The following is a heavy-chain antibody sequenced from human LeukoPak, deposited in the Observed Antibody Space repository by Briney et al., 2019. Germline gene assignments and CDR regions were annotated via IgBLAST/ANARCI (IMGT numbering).Heavy chain of an antibody. D-gene: IGHD4-11*01. CDR2: RSYDGSNK. CDR1: GFTFSSYG. Sequence: GRSLRLSCAASGFTFSSYGMHWVRQAPGKGLEWVAVRSYDGSNKYYADSVKGRFTISRDNSKNTLYLQMNSLRAEDTAVYYCAKGPLVTEEYYYYYGMDVWGQGTTVTVSS. CDR3: AKGPLVTEEYYYYYGMDV. V-gene: IGHV3-30*18. J-gene: IGHJ6*02.